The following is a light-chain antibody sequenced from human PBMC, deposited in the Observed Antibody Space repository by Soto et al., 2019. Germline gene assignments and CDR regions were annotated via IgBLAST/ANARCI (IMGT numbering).Light chain of an antibody. Sequence: DIVMTQSPASLAVSLGERATINCKSSQTVFYSSNNKNYLAWYQQKPGQPPKLLIYWASARDSGVPDRFSGSGSGTDFTLTISSLQAEDVAIYYCQQYYGTPVTFGQGTKVDIK. CDR2: WAS. J-gene: IGKJ1*01. CDR1: QTVFYSSNNKNY. V-gene: IGKV4-1*01. CDR3: QQYYGTPVT.